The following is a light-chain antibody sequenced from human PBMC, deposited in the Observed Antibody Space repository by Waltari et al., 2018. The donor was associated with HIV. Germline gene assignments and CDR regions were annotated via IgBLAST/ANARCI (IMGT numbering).Light chain of an antibody. CDR1: QSVSSNY. J-gene: IGKJ1*01. CDR3: QQYGGSSWT. Sequence: EIVLTQSPGTLSLSPGERATLSCRASQSVSSNYLAWYQQKPRQAPRLLLYGAPSRTTGIPDRFSGSGSGTDFTLTSSSLEPEDFAVYYCQQYGGSSWTFGQGTKVEVK. V-gene: IGKV3-20*01. CDR2: GAP.